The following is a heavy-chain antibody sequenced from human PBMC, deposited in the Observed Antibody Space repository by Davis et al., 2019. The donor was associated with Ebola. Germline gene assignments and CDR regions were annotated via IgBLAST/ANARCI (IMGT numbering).Heavy chain of an antibody. CDR2: IWYDGSSK. J-gene: IGHJ4*02. CDR3: AKESVRDTMIWGFDS. V-gene: IGHV3-30*02. Sequence: GESLKISCAASGFTFSSYGMHWVRQAPGKGLEWVAVIWYDGSSKYYADPVKGRFTISRDNSKNTLYLQMNSLRADDTALYSCAKESVRDTMIWGFDSWGQGTLVTVSS. D-gene: IGHD3-10*01. CDR1: GFTFSSYG.